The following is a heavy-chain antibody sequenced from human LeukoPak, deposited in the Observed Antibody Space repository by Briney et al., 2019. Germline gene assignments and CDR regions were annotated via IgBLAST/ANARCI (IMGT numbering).Heavy chain of an antibody. CDR3: ARKGSSVAGLDY. CDR2: INAGNGNT. Sequence: ASVKVSCKPSLYTFTSYAMHWVPPAPGQRREWMGWINAGNGNTKYSQKFQGRVTITRDTSASTAYMELSSLRSEDTAVYYCARKGSSVAGLDYWGQGTLVTVSS. D-gene: IGHD6-19*01. CDR1: LYTFTSYA. J-gene: IGHJ4*02. V-gene: IGHV1-3*01.